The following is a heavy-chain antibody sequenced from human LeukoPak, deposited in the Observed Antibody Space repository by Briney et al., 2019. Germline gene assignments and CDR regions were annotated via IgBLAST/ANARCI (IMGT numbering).Heavy chain of an antibody. V-gene: IGHV1-8*03. CDR1: GYTFTSYG. Sequence: GASVKVSCKASGYTFTSYGINWVRQATGQGLEWMGWMNPNSGNTGYAQKFQGRVTITRNTSISTAYMELSSLRSEDTAVYYCARGFSSSWTTYYYYYYMDVWGKGTTVTVSS. J-gene: IGHJ6*03. CDR3: ARGFSSSWTTYYYYYYMDV. CDR2: MNPNSGNT. D-gene: IGHD6-13*01.